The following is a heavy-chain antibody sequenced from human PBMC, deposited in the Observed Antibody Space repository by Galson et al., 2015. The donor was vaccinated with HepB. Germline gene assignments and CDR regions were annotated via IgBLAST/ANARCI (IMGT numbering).Heavy chain of an antibody. V-gene: IGHV1-2*02. J-gene: IGHJ4*02. CDR2: INPNSGGT. CDR3: ARVRSCSSTSCSSHPPDY. Sequence: SVKVSCKASGYTFTGYYMHWVRQAPGQGLEWMGWINPNSGGTNYAQKFQGRVTMTRDTSISTAYMELSRLRSDDTAVYYCARVRSCSSTSCSSHPPDYWGQGTLVTVSS. CDR1: GYTFTGYY. D-gene: IGHD2-2*01.